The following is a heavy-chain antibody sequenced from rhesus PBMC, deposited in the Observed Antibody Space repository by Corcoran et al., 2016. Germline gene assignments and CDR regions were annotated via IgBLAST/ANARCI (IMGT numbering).Heavy chain of an antibody. V-gene: IGHV4-99*01. J-gene: IGHJ2*01. CDR3: ARHWRYCSGGVCPNWYFDL. D-gene: IGHD2-8*01. CDR1: RSFFTRVYY. CDR2: ISGSSGST. Sequence: QVKLQESGPGPAKHSATLSLTCSVSRSFFTRVYYWVCILLTQGQSLSILLYISGSSGSTYYNPSQKSRVTMSKDTSKKQFSLKLISVTAADTAVYYCARHWRYCSGGVCPNWYFDLWGPGTPITISS.